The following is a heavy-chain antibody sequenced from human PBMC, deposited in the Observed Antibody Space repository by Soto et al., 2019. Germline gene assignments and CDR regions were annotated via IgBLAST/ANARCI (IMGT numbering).Heavy chain of an antibody. CDR2: IIPIFGTA. V-gene: IGHV1-69*01. D-gene: IGHD2-21*02. CDR1: GYTFTSYA. CDR3: ARGDIVVVTAHMAFDI. Sequence: SVKVSCKASGYTFTSYAISWVRQAPGQGLEWMGGIIPIFGTANYAQKFQGRVTITADESTSTAYMELSSLRSEDTAVYYCARGDIVVVTAHMAFDIWGQGTMVTVSS. J-gene: IGHJ3*02.